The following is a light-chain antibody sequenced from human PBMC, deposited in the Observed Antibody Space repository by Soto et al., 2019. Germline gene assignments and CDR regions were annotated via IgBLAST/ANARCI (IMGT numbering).Light chain of an antibody. J-gene: IGKJ1*01. CDR1: QSVSSN. Sequence: ETVMTQSPATLSVSPGERATLSCRASQSVSSNLAWYQQKPGQAPRLLIHGASTRATGVPARFSGSGSGTEFTLTISSLQSEDFAVYYCQQYNTWPPWTFGQGTKVEIK. CDR3: QQYNTWPPWT. CDR2: GAS. V-gene: IGKV3-15*01.